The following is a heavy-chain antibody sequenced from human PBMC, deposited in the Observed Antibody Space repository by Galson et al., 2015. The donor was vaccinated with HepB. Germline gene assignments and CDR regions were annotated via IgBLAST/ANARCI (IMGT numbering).Heavy chain of an antibody. D-gene: IGHD3-10*01. J-gene: IGHJ6*02. CDR3: ARSYYGSGEPGYYGMDV. CDR1: GGTFSSYA. CDR2: IIPLFGTA. Sequence: SVKVSCKASGGTFSSYAISWVRQAPGQGLEWMGGIIPLFGTANSAQKFQGRVTITADESTSTVYMELSSLRSEDAALYYCARSYYGSGEPGYYGMDVWGQGTTVTVSS. V-gene: IGHV1-69*13.